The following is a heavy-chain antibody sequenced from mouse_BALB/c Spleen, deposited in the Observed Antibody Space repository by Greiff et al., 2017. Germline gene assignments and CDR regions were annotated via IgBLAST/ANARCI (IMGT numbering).Heavy chain of an antibody. V-gene: IGHV5-17*02. J-gene: IGHJ2*01. CDR2: ISSGSSTI. CDR1: GFTFSSFG. D-gene: IGHD2-1*01. Sequence: EVKLMESGGGLVQPGGSRKLSCAASGFTFSSFGMHWVRQAPEKGLEWVAYISSGSSTIYYADTVKGRFTISRDNPKNTLFLQMTSLRSEDTAMYYCARNGNYHYFDYWGQGTTLTVSS. CDR3: ARNGNYHYFDY.